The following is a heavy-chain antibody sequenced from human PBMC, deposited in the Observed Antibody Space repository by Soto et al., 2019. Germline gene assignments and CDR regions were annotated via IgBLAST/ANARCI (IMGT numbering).Heavy chain of an antibody. V-gene: IGHV1-69*01. CDR1: GGTFSIYG. CDR2: IIPILTTP. D-gene: IGHD2-8*02. Sequence: QVQLVQSVAEVKKTGSSVKVSCKTSGGTFSIYGFSWVRQAPGQGPEWIGGIIPILTTPNYAQKFHGRVTIVADESTTTVYMELSSLKSEDTAVYYCATSVGIAPTGEDGLDVWGQGTSVTVSS. J-gene: IGHJ6*02. CDR3: ATSVGIAPTGEDGLDV.